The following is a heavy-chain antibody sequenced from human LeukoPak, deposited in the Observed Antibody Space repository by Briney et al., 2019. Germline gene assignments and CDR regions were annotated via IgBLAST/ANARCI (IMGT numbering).Heavy chain of an antibody. CDR1: GFTFSNYA. J-gene: IGHJ3*02. CDR2: INGSGDYT. Sequence: PGGSLRLSCAASGFTFSNYAMSWARQAPGKGLEWVSGINGSGDYTYYADSLKGRFTISRDNSKNTLYLQMNSLRAEDTALYYCAKDLTYYYGLGSSTNAFDIWGQGTMVTVSS. V-gene: IGHV3-23*01. CDR3: AKDLTYYYGLGSSTNAFDI. D-gene: IGHD3-10*01.